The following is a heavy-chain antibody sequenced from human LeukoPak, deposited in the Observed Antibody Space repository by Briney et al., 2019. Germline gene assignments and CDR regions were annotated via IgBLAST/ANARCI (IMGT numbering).Heavy chain of an antibody. V-gene: IGHV4-39*07. CDR3: ARGLRRHSMIVVPRRAHWLDP. CDR1: GDSIRSSSYY. D-gene: IGHD3-22*01. CDR2: IYYSGST. J-gene: IGHJ5*02. Sequence: SETLSLTCTVSGDSIRSSSYYWGWTRQPPGKGLEWIGNIYYSGSTYYNPSLTSRVTISVDTSKNQFSLKLSSVTAADMAVYFCARGLRRHSMIVVPRRAHWLDPWGQGTLVTVSS.